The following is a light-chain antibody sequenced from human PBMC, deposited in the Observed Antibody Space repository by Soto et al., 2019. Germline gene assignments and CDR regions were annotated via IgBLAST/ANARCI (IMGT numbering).Light chain of an antibody. J-gene: IGLJ1*01. CDR3: QSYDSSLSAPYV. CDR2: DNT. V-gene: IGLV1-40*01. Sequence: QSVLTQPPSVSGAPGQRVTISCTGSSSNIGAGYDVHWYQHLPGTAPKLLIYDNTNRPSGVPDRFSGSKSGTSASLAITGLQAEDEADYYCQSYDSSLSAPYVFGTGTKV. CDR1: SSNIGAGYD.